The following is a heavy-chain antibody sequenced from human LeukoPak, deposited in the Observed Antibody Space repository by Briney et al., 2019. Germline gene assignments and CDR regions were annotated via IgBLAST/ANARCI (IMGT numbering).Heavy chain of an antibody. V-gene: IGHV3-33*01. D-gene: IGHD3-10*01. CDR3: ARDAYGSGFRPSLSTKYFQH. J-gene: IGHJ1*01. CDR1: GFTFSSYG. Sequence: GGSLRLSCAASGFTFSSYGMHWVRQAPGKGLEWVAVIWYDGSNKYYADSVKGRFTISRDNSKNTLYLQMNSLRAEDTAVYYCARDAYGSGFRPSLSTKYFQHWGQGTLVTVSS. CDR2: IWYDGSNK.